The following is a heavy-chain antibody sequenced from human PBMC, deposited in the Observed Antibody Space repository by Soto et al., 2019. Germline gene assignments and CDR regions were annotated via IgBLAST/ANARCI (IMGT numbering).Heavy chain of an antibody. D-gene: IGHD6-19*01. Sequence: SETLSLTCTVSGGSISSRSYYWGWIRQPPGKGLEWIGSIYYSGTTYYNPSLKSRVTISVDTSKNQFSLKLSSVTAADTAVYFCARQWVTDTSGWSPNCFDYWGQGTLVTVSS. V-gene: IGHV4-39*01. J-gene: IGHJ4*02. CDR1: GGSISSRSYY. CDR2: IYYSGTT. CDR3: ARQWVTDTSGWSPNCFDY.